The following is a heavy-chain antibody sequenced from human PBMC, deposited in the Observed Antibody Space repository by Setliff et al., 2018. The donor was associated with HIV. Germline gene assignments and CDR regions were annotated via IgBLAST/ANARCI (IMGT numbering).Heavy chain of an antibody. CDR1: GGSISNFY. CDR3: AGVRLTMIMMVDYFDQ. J-gene: IGHJ4*02. CDR2: IYSTGAT. V-gene: IGHV4-4*07. D-gene: IGHD3-22*01. Sequence: SETLSLTCSVSGGSISNFYWSWIRQPPGKGLEWVGHIYSTGATNYNPSLKGRVALSADTSKNQLSLSLTSVTSADTAVYYCAGVRLTMIMMVDYFDQWAQGPLVT.